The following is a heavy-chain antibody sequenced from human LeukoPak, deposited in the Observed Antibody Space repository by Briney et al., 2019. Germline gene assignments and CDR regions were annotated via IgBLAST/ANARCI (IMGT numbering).Heavy chain of an antibody. J-gene: IGHJ4*02. CDR3: ARDKFTHYYSDSSGYPAFDY. CDR1: GYTFTGYY. Sequence: ASVKVSCKASGYTFTGYYMHWVRQAPGQGLEWMGWINPNSGGTNYAQKFQGRVTMTRDTSISTAYMELSRLRSDDTAVYYCARDKFTHYYSDSSGYPAFDYWGQGTLVTVSS. CDR2: INPNSGGT. V-gene: IGHV1-2*02. D-gene: IGHD3-22*01.